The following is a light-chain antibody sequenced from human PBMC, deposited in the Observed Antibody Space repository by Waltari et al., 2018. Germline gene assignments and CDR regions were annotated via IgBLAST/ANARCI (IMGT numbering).Light chain of an antibody. Sequence: DIQLTQSPSLLSASVRDRVTITCRAKQVLSTHLAWYKQKPGKAPKTLIHAASTLQRAIPSRFSGSGSGTEFTLTIDSLQPEDFATYYCLHLSNFPLSFGGGTKVELK. CDR3: LHLSNFPLS. CDR1: QVLSTH. V-gene: IGKV1-9*01. J-gene: IGKJ4*01. CDR2: AAS.